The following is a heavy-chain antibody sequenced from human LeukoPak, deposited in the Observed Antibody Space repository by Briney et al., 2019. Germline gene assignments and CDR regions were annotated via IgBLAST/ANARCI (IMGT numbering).Heavy chain of an antibody. V-gene: IGHV4-4*07. D-gene: IGHD1-26*01. Sequence: SETLSLTCTVSGGSISSYYWSWIRQPAGKGLEWIGRFYSGGSTDYNPSLKSRVTMSVDTSKNQFSLKLSSVTAADTAVYYCARDRVGATDYWGQGTLVTVSS. CDR3: ARDRVGATDY. CDR1: GGSISSYY. CDR2: FYSGGST. J-gene: IGHJ4*02.